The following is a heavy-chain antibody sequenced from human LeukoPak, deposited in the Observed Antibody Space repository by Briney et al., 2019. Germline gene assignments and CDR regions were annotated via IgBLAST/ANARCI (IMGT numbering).Heavy chain of an antibody. CDR1: GFTFSSYA. CDR2: ISGSGGST. J-gene: IGHJ6*02. Sequence: GGSLRLSYAASGFTFSSYAMSWVRQAPGKGLEWVSAISGSGGSTYYADSVKGRFTISRDNSKNTLYLQMNSLRAEDTAVYYCAKDLRHGSIFGVVTKYYYGMDVGGQGTTVTVSS. CDR3: AKDLRHGSIFGVVTKYYYGMDV. V-gene: IGHV3-23*01. D-gene: IGHD3-3*01.